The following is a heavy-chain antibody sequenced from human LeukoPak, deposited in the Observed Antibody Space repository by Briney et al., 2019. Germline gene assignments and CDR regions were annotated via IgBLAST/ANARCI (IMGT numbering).Heavy chain of an antibody. J-gene: IGHJ4*02. CDR3: ARRYCGSSGCPPYDY. D-gene: IGHD2-2*01. CDR2: ISSSGGST. V-gene: IGHV3-64*01. CDR1: GFTFDDYA. Sequence: GGSLRLSCAASGFTFDDYAMHWVRQAPGKGLEYVSAISSSGGSTYYANSVKGRFTISRDNSKNTLYLQMGSLRAEDMAVYYCARRYCGSSGCPPYDYWGQGTLVTVSS.